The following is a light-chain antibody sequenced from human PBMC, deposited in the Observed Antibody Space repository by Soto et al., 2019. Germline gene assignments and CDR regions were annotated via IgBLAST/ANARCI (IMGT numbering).Light chain of an antibody. V-gene: IGLV1-44*01. CDR1: SSNIGSNT. Sequence: QSVLTQPPSASGTPGQGVTISCSGSSSNIGSNTVNWYQQLPGTAPKLLIYNNNQRPSGVPDRFSGSKSGTSASLAISGLQSEDEADYYCAAWDDSLNGLVFGTGTKVTVL. J-gene: IGLJ1*01. CDR3: AAWDDSLNGLV. CDR2: NNN.